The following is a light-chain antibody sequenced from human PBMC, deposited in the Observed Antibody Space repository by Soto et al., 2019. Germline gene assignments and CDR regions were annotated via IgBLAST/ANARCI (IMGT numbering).Light chain of an antibody. Sequence: EIVLTQSPGTLSLSPGERATLSCRASQSISSSYLAWYQQKPGQAPRALIYGASSTATGIPDRFSGSGSGTDFTLTISRLEPEDFAVYYCQQYGSSSWTFGQGTKVEIK. CDR1: QSISSSY. V-gene: IGKV3-20*01. J-gene: IGKJ1*01. CDR3: QQYGSSSWT. CDR2: GAS.